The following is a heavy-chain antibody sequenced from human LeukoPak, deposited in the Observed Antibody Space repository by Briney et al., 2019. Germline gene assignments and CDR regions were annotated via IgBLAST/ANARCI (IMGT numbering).Heavy chain of an antibody. V-gene: IGHV3-64D*09. CDR2: INSNGRST. J-gene: IGHJ4*02. Sequence: GGSLRLSCSASGFTFSAYAMHWVRQAPGKGLEYILAINSNGRSTYYTDSVKGRFTISRDNSKNMVYLQMSSLRPEDTAVYYCVKEMATITSPFDYWVQGTLVTVSS. CDR3: VKEMATITSPFDY. D-gene: IGHD5-24*01. CDR1: GFTFSAYA.